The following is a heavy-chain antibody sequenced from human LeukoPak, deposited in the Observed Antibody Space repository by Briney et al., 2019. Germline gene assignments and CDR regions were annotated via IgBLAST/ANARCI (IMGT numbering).Heavy chain of an antibody. CDR3: ARDSQIPPNY. CDR2: IIPIFGTA. V-gene: IGHV1-69*05. Sequence: GASVKVSCKASGGTFSSYAISWVRQAPGQGLEWMGRIIPIFGTANYAQKFQGRVTITTDESTSTAYMELSSLRSEDTAVHYCARDSQIPPNYWGQGTLVTVSS. J-gene: IGHJ4*02. D-gene: IGHD2-2*02. CDR1: GGTFSSYA.